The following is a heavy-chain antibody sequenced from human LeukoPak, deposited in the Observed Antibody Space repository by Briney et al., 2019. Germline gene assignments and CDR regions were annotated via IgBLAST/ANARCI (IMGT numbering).Heavy chain of an antibody. CDR3: AREDGYKGPFDF. D-gene: IGHD2-21*01. Sequence: GGSLRLSCVASEFTLSAYYMTWIRQAPGKGLEWVSSISGGGGAIYYSDYVKGRFTISRDNAKNSLYLQMNSLRVEDTAVYYCAREDGYKGPFDFWGQGTLITVSS. CDR2: ISGGGGAI. J-gene: IGHJ4*02. V-gene: IGHV3-11*01. CDR1: EFTLSAYY.